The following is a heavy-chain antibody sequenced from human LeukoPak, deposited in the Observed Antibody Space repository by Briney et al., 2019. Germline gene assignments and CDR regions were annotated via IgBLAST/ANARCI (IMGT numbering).Heavy chain of an antibody. J-gene: IGHJ4*02. CDR2: INHSGST. V-gene: IGHV4-34*01. Sequence: SETLSLTCAVYGGSFSGYYWSWIREPPGKGLEWIGEINHSGSTNYNPSLKSRVTISVDTSKNQFSLKLSSVTAADTAVYYCARGRERDGYPTNFDYWGQGTLVTVSS. D-gene: IGHD5-24*01. CDR3: ARGRERDGYPTNFDY. CDR1: GGSFSGYY.